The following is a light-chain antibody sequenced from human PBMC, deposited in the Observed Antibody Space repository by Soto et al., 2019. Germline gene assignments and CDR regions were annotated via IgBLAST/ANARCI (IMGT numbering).Light chain of an antibody. J-gene: IGKJ1*01. CDR1: QSIRND. CDR3: LQDYNYPWT. V-gene: IGKV1-6*01. Sequence: AIQMTQSPSSLSASVGDRVTITCRASQSIRNDLGWYQQKPGKAPKLLIYAASSLQSGVPSRFSGSGSGTDFTLTISSMQPEDFATYYCLQDYNYPWTFGQGTKVEIK. CDR2: AAS.